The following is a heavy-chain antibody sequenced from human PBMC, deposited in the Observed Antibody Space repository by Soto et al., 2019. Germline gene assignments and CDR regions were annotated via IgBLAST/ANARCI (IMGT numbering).Heavy chain of an antibody. CDR1: GYTFTSYG. D-gene: IGHD4-17*01. J-gene: IGHJ6*02. CDR2: ISAYNGNT. V-gene: IGHV1-18*01. CDR3: ARDGYGDYVFSLYGMDV. Sequence: QVQLVQSGAEVKKPGASVKVSCKASGYTFTSYGISWVRQAPGQGLEWMGWISAYNGNTNYAQKLQGRVTMTTDTPPSTAYMDRTRLRSADTAVYYCARDGYGDYVFSLYGMDVWGQGTTVTVSS.